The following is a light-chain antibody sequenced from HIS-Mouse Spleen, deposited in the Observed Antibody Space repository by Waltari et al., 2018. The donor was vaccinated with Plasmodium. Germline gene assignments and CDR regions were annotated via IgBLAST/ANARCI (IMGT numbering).Light chain of an antibody. Sequence: EIVMTQSPATLSVSPGESATLSCRASQSVSSNLAWYQQKPGQAPRLLIYGASTRATGIPARFSGSGSGTECTLTISSLQSEDFAVYYCQQYNNWSFTFGPGTKVDIK. CDR3: QQYNNWSFT. J-gene: IGKJ3*01. CDR1: QSVSSN. V-gene: IGKV3-15*01. CDR2: GAS.